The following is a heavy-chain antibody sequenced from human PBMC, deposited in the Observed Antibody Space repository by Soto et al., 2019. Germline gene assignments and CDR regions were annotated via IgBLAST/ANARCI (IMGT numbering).Heavy chain of an antibody. CDR2: IWYDGSNK. V-gene: IGHV3-33*01. J-gene: IGHJ6*02. CDR1: GFTFSSYG. CDR3: ARGHRPCTSTGCYSMAV. D-gene: IGHD2-2*02. Sequence: HPGGSLRLSCAASGFTFSSYGMHWVRQAPGKGLEWVTLIWYDGSNKYYADSVKGRFTISRDNSKNTLYLQMNSLRAEDTALYYCARGHRPCTSTGCYSMAVWGQVTTFTVSS.